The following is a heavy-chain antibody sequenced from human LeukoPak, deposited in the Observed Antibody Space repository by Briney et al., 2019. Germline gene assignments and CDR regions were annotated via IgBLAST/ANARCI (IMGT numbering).Heavy chain of an antibody. CDR1: GYTFTSYG. V-gene: IGHV1-18*01. J-gene: IGHJ4*02. D-gene: IGHD3-22*01. Sequence: ASVKVSCKASGYTFTSYGISWVRQAPGQGLEWMGWISAYNGNTNYAQKLQGRVTMTRNTSISTAYMELSSLRSEDTAVYYCARGGNFIGVITLDYWGQGTLVTVSS. CDR2: ISAYNGNT. CDR3: ARGGNFIGVITLDY.